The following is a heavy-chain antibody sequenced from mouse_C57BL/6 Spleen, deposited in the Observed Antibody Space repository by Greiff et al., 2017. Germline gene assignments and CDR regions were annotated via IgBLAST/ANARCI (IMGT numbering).Heavy chain of an antibody. V-gene: IGHV5-17*01. Sequence: EVKLMESGGGLVKPGGSLKLSCAASGFTFSDYGMHWVRQAPEKGLEWVAYISSGSSTIYYADTVKGRFTISRDNAKHTLFLQMTSLGDEDTVMYYSARSYYGKRVYFDYWGQGTTLTVSS. CDR3: ARSYYGKRVYFDY. D-gene: IGHD2-1*01. J-gene: IGHJ2*01. CDR1: GFTFSDYG. CDR2: ISSGSSTI.